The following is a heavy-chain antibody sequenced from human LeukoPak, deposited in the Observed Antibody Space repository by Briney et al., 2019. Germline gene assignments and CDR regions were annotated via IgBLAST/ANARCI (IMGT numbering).Heavy chain of an antibody. CDR1: GFSFSNFW. Sequence: GGSLRLSCAASGFSFSNFWMSWFRQAPGKGLEWVANIKPDGSEKYYVASLRGRFTISRDNAKKSLFLQMDSLAAEDTAVYYCARDQNLFSTTDDSGYYPDYWGQGTRVTVSS. V-gene: IGHV3-7*01. CDR3: ARDQNLFSTTDDSGYYPDY. J-gene: IGHJ4*02. CDR2: IKPDGSEK. D-gene: IGHD3-22*01.